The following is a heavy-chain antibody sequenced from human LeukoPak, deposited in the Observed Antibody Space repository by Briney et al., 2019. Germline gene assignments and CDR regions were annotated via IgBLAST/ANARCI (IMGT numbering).Heavy chain of an antibody. J-gene: IGHJ4*02. CDR3: ARASTVTTYQFDY. V-gene: IGHV3-30*04. Sequence: GGSLRLSCAASGFTFSSYAMHWVRQAPGKGLEWVAVIPYDGSNKYYADSVKGRFTISRDNSKNTLYLQMNSLRAEDTAVYYCARASTVTTYQFDYWGQGTLVTVSS. CDR2: IPYDGSNK. CDR1: GFTFSSYA. D-gene: IGHD4-17*01.